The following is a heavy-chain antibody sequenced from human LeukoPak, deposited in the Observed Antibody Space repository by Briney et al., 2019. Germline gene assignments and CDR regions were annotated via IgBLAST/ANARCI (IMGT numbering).Heavy chain of an antibody. CDR1: GFTFSSYA. CDR2: ISYDGSNK. CDR3: ARESGIREIDF. V-gene: IGHV3-30*04. D-gene: IGHD6-13*01. Sequence: GGSLRLSCAASGFTFSSYAMHWVRQAPGKGLEWVAVISYDGSNKYYADSVKGRFTISRDNSKNTLYMQMDSLRTEDTALYYCARESGIREIDFWGQGTLVTVSS. J-gene: IGHJ4*02.